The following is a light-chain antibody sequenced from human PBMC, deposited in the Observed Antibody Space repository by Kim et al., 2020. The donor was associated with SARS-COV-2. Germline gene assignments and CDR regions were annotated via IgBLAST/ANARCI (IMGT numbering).Light chain of an antibody. CDR2: EVN. Sequence: QSVTISCTGTSSDVGSYTRVSWYQQPPGTAPKLIISEVNNRPSGIPDRFSGSKSGNTASLTISGLQAEDEADYYCLSYTSTSTFVFGTGTKVTVL. CDR1: SSDVGSYTR. CDR3: LSYTSTSTFV. J-gene: IGLJ1*01. V-gene: IGLV2-18*02.